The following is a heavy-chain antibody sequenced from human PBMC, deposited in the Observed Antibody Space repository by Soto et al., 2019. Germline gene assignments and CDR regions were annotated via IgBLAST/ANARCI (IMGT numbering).Heavy chain of an antibody. J-gene: IGHJ4*02. V-gene: IGHV3-48*03. CDR3: ARDSRGGAARRPTFYY. Sequence: LRLSCVGSGFTFSSFEMNWVRQTPGKGLEWLSYIGRSGETIYYADSVKGRFTISRDNAKSSLFLQMNGLRAEDTGIYYCARDSRGGAARRPTFYYWGRGTLVTVSS. CDR1: GFTFSSFE. CDR2: IGRSGETI. D-gene: IGHD6-6*01.